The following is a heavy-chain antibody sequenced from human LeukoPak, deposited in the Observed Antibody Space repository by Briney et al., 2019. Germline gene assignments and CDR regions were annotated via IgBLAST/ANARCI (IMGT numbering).Heavy chain of an antibody. CDR3: ARHQRGFSAY. CDR2: INQEGSEK. D-gene: IGHD3-10*01. Sequence: GGSLRLSCAASGFTFSSYWMSWVRQAPGKGLEWVGNINQEGSEKNYVDSVKGRVTISRDNAKNTVYMEMNSLRAEDTAVYYCARHQRGFSAYWGQGTLVTVSS. CDR1: GFTFSSYW. V-gene: IGHV3-7*01. J-gene: IGHJ4*02.